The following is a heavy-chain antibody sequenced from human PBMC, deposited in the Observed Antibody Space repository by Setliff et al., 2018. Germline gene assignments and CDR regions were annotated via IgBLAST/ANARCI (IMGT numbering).Heavy chain of an antibody. J-gene: IGHJ6*03. CDR3: AREQWLDPPGYYYMDV. V-gene: IGHV4-4*07. CDR2: IYIGGSA. CDR1: GGSISSYY. D-gene: IGHD6-19*01. Sequence: PSETLSLTCTVSGGSISSYYWSWIRQPAGKGLEWIGHIYIGGSANYNPSLKSRVTMSMDTSKNQLSLKLNSVTAADMAVYYCAREQWLDPPGYYYMDVWAKGTTVTVSS.